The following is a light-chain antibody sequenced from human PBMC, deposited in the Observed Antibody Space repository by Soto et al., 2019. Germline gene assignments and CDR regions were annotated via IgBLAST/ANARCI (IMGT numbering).Light chain of an antibody. CDR1: KSISNY. J-gene: IGKJ1*01. CDR3: QQYNSYSWT. V-gene: IGKV1-5*03. Sequence: DIQMTQSPSTLSASVGDRVTIACRASKSISNYLAWYQQKPGKAPKLLIYKASSLESGVPSRFSGSGSGTEFTLTISSLQPDDYASYYCQQYNSYSWTFGEGTKVEIK. CDR2: KAS.